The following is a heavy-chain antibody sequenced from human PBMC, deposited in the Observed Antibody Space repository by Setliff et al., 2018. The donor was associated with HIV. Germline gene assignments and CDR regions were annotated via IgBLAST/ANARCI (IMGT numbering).Heavy chain of an antibody. J-gene: IGHJ4*02. D-gene: IGHD3-10*01. CDR1: GYNFANYW. CDR3: ARLPYYVSGGVFDH. CDR2: IYPGDSET. Sequence: PGESLKISCEASGYNFANYWIGWVRQMPGKGLEWIGVIYPGDSETRYSPSFQGHVTISVDKSITTAYLQLTSLKASDTAMYFCARLPYYVSGGVFDHWGKGTLVTVSS. V-gene: IGHV5-51*01.